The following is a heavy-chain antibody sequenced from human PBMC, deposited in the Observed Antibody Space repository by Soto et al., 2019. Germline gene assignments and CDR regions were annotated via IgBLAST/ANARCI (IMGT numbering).Heavy chain of an antibody. V-gene: IGHV4-39*01. J-gene: IGHJ6*02. D-gene: IGHD3-22*01. CDR1: GCSISSRSYY. CDR2: IYYSGST. Sequence: SETLSLTSTVSGCSISSRSYYWGWIRHPPGKGLEWIGSIYYSGSTYYNPSLKSRVTISVDTSQNQFSLKLSSVTAADTAVYYCARLWADYYDSSGYLASYGMDVWGQGTTVT. CDR3: ARLWADYYDSSGYLASYGMDV.